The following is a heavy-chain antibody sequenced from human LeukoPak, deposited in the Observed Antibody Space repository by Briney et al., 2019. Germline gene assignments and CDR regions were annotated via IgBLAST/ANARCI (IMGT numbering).Heavy chain of an antibody. CDR1: GGSLSSSY. Sequence: SETLSLTCTVSGGSLSSSYWSWVRQPPGKGLEWIGYIYYSGSTNYNPSLKSRVTISVDTFKNQFSLKLSSVTAADTAVYYCARHRYGDYGIYCWGQGTLVTVSS. CDR2: IYYSGST. CDR3: ARHRYGDYGIYC. D-gene: IGHD4-17*01. J-gene: IGHJ4*02. V-gene: IGHV4-59*08.